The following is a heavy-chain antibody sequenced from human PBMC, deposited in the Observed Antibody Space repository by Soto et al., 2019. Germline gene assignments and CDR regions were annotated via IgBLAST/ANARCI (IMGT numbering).Heavy chain of an antibody. J-gene: IGHJ5*02. CDR2: ISAYNGNT. Sequence: ASVKVSCKASGYTFTSYGISWVRQAPGQGLEWMGWISAYNGNTNYAQKLQSRVTMTTDTSTSTAYMELRSLRSDDTAVYYCARDVYGSGSYYWFDPWGQGTLVTVSS. V-gene: IGHV1-18*01. D-gene: IGHD3-10*01. CDR3: ARDVYGSGSYYWFDP. CDR1: GYTFTSYG.